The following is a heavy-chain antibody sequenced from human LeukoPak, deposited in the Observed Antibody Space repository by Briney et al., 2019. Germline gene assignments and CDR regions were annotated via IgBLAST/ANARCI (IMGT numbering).Heavy chain of an antibody. CDR1: GFTFSSYA. J-gene: IGHJ1*01. V-gene: IGHV3-23*01. Sequence: GGSLRLSCAASGFTFSSYAMSWVRQAPGKGLEWVSAISGSGGSTYYADSVKGRFTISRDNSKNTLYLQMNSLRAEDTAVYYCEKRPPIAAAGMGYFQHWGQGTLVTVSS. D-gene: IGHD6-13*01. CDR3: EKRPPIAAAGMGYFQH. CDR2: ISGSGGST.